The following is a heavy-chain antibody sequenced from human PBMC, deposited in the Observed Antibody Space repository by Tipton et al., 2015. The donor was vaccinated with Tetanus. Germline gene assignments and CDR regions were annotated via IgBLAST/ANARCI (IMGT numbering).Heavy chain of an antibody. CDR3: AREADCSGGSCFSGAFDT. CDR2: SWYDGTDK. J-gene: IGHJ4*02. Sequence: SLRLSCAASGFIFSSYGIHWVRQAPGKGLEWVAVSWYDGTDKYYADSVKGRFTLSRDNSKNTLYLEMNSLRAEDTALYYCAREADCSGGSCFSGAFDTWGQGPQVPAPS. CDR1: GFIFSSYG. D-gene: IGHD2-15*01. V-gene: IGHV3-33*01.